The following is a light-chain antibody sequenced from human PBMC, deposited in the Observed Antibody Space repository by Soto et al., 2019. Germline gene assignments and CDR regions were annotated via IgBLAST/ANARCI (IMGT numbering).Light chain of an antibody. CDR3: SSYTPSGFV. Sequence: QSALTQPASVSGSPGQSITISCTGTSIDVGGYNYVSWFQQHPGKAPKLMIYDVSARPSGVSNRFSGSKSGNTASLTISGLQDEDDADYYCSSYTPSGFVFGPGTQLTVL. CDR2: DVS. CDR1: SIDVGGYNY. J-gene: IGLJ1*01. V-gene: IGLV2-14*01.